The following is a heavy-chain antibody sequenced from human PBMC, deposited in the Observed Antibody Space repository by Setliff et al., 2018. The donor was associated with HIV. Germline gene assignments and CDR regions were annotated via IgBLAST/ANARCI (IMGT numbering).Heavy chain of an antibody. J-gene: IGHJ4*02. CDR2: IYYTGNT. V-gene: IGHV4-39*01. Sequence: PSETLSLTCTVSGGSISSSSYYWGWIRQPPGKGLEWIGNIYYTGNTYYNPSLKSRVTISIDTSKNQFSMKLSSVTAADTAVYYCARPEQANDWGYYFDSWGQGTLVTVSS. CDR3: ARPEQANDWGYYFDS. CDR1: GGSISSSSYY. D-gene: IGHD7-27*01.